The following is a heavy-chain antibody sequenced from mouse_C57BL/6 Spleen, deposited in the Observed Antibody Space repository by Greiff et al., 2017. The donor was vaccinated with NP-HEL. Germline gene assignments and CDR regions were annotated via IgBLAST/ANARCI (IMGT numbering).Heavy chain of an antibody. J-gene: IGHJ4*01. CDR3: TNDYGAMDY. V-gene: IGHV14-1*01. CDR1: GFNITDYY. CDR2: IDPEDGDT. Sequence: VQLQQSGAELVRPGASVKLSCTASGFNITDYYMHWVKQRPEQGLEWIGRIDPEDGDTEYAPKFQGKATMTADTSSNTAYLQLSSLTSEDTAVYYCTNDYGAMDYWGQGTSVTVSS.